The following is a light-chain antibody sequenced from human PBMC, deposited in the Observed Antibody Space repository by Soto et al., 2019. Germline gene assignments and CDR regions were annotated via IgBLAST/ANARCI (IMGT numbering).Light chain of an antibody. J-gene: IGLJ2*01. CDR1: SSNNGNNY. CDR2: DND. CDR3: GAWDSSLSAGV. V-gene: IGLV1-51*01. Sequence: QSVLTQPPSVSAAPGQKVTISCSGSSSNNGNNYVSWYQQLPGTAPTLLIYDNDKRPSGIPDRFSGSKSGTSATLGITGLQTGDEADYYCGAWDSSLSAGVFGGGTQLTVL.